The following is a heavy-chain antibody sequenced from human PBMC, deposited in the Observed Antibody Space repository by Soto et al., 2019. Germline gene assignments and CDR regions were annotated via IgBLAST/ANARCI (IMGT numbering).Heavy chain of an antibody. J-gene: IGHJ6*02. CDR3: ARDPLPLYYGPYYYYYGMDV. CDR1: GFTVSSNY. CDR2: IYSGGST. Sequence: SGGSLRLSCAASGFTVSSNYMSWVRQAPGKGLEWVSVIYSGGSTYYADSVKGRFTISRDNSKNTLYLQMNSLRAEDTAVYYCARDPLPLYYGPYYYYYGMDVWGQGTTVTVSS. D-gene: IGHD3-10*01. V-gene: IGHV3-66*01.